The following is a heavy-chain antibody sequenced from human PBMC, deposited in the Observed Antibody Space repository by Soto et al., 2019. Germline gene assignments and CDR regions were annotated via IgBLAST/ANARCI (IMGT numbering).Heavy chain of an antibody. CDR2: IYYSGST. CDR3: ARHPQNDFGGGPHYYYYNRDV. Sequence: SETLSLTCTVSGGSISSYYWSWIRQPPGKGLEWIGYIYYSGSTNYNPSLKSRVTISVDTSKNQFSLKLSSVTAADTAVYYYARHPQNDFGGGPHYYYYNRDVGAKGTTVTVPS. CDR1: GGSISSYY. V-gene: IGHV4-59*08. D-gene: IGHD3-16*01. J-gene: IGHJ6*03.